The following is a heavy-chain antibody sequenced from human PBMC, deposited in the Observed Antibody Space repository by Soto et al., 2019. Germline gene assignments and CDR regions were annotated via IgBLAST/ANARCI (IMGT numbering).Heavy chain of an antibody. CDR2: IYYSGST. Sequence: SETLSLTCTVSGGSISSYYWSWIRQPPGKGLEWIGYIYYSGSTSYNPSLKSRVTISVDTSKNQFPLKLSSVTAADTAVYYCARDHLIAAAGTYYYYGMDVWGQGTTVTV. CDR1: GGSISSYY. CDR3: ARDHLIAAAGTYYYYGMDV. V-gene: IGHV4-59*01. D-gene: IGHD6-13*01. J-gene: IGHJ6*02.